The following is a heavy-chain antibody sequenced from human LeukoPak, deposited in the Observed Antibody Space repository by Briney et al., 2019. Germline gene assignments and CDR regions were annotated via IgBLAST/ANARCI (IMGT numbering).Heavy chain of an antibody. J-gene: IGHJ4*01. D-gene: IGHD3-3*01. CDR3: ARDRWSNTSCFYDY. CDR2: IKQDGSEQ. Sequence: PGGSLRLSCAASGFTFSHCWMTWVRQAPGKGLEWVANIKQDGSEQYYVDSVKGRFTISRDNAKNSLYLQMNSLRVEDTAVYYWARDRWSNTSCFYDYWGPGTLVTVSS. CDR1: GFTFSHCW. V-gene: IGHV3-7*01.